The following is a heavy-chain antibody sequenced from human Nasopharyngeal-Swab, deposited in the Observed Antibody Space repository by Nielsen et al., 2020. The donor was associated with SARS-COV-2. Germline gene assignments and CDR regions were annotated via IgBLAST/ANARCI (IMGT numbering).Heavy chain of an antibody. CDR1: GGSISSYY. CDR3: ARSMVATVFDY. J-gene: IGHJ4*02. CDR2: IYYSGST. Sequence: SETLSLTCTVSGGSISSYYWSWIRQPPEKGLEWIGYIYYSGSTNYNPSLKSRVTISVDTSKNQFSLKLSSVTAADTAVYYCARSMVATVFDYWGQGTLVTVSS. D-gene: IGHD5-12*01. V-gene: IGHV4-59*01.